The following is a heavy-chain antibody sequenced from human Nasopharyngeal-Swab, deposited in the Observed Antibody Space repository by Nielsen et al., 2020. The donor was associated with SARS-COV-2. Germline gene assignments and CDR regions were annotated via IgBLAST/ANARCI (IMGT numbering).Heavy chain of an antibody. V-gene: IGHV3-66*01. CDR3: ARGRKTGTTSYYFDY. D-gene: IGHD1-1*01. CDR2: IYSGGST. J-gene: IGHJ4*02. Sequence: GESLKISCAASGFTVSSNYMSWVRQAPGKGLEWVSVIYSGGSTYYADSVKDRFTISRDNSKNTLYLQMNSLRAEDTAVYYCARGRKTGTTSYYFDYWGQGTLVTVSS. CDR1: GFTVSSNY.